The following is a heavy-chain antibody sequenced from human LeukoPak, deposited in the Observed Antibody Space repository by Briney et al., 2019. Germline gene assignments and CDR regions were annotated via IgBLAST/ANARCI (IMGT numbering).Heavy chain of an antibody. CDR2: ISSNVAST. CDR3: ATQNQLSVTTSLDY. D-gene: IGHD4-17*01. CDR1: GFTFSIYA. V-gene: IGHV3-64*02. J-gene: IGHJ4*02. Sequence: PGGSLGLSCAASGFTFSIYAMYWVRQAPGKGLEYVSAISSNVASTYYADSVKGRFTIPRDNSKNTVSLQMGSLRTEDMAVYYCATQNQLSVTTSLDYWGQGTLVTVSS.